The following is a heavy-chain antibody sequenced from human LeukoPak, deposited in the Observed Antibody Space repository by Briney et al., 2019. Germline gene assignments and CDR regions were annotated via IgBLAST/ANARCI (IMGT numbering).Heavy chain of an antibody. CDR1: LGXSSSSSYY. CDR3: ARGPADYYDSSGYYPNYFDY. J-gene: IGHJ4*02. CDR2: IKDSGRS. Sequence: PLETLYLTRTVSLGXSSSSSYYCGWIRHPPGNGLEWIGCIKDSGRSYYHASLTSRLTISVDTAKNQFSLRLSSVTAADTAVYYCARGPADYYDSSGYYPNYFDYWGQGTLVTVSS. D-gene: IGHD3-22*01. V-gene: IGHV4-39*07.